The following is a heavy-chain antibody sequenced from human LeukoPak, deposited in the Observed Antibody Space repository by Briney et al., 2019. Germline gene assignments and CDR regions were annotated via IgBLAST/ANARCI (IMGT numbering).Heavy chain of an antibody. CDR2: IYPGDSDT. CDR1: GYSFTSYW. J-gene: IGHJ4*02. V-gene: IGHV5-51*01. D-gene: IGHD3-22*01. Sequence: GESLKISCKGSGYSFTSYWIGWVRQMPGKGLEWMGIIYPGDSDTRYSPSFQGQVTISADKSISTAYLQWSSLKASDTAMYYCARRDYYYDSSCYYSAFDYGGRGPVVTVSS. CDR3: ARRDYYYDSSCYYSAFDY.